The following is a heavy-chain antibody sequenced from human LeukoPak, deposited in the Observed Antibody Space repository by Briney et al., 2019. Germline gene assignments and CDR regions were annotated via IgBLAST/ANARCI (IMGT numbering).Heavy chain of an antibody. CDR2: VHFSGST. CDR3: ARASSIAAAGHDAFDI. D-gene: IGHD6-13*01. Sequence: SETLSLTCTVSGGSIRSYYWTWIRQPPGKGLEWIGYVHFSGSTNYNPSLKSRVTISVDTSKNLFSLRLSSVTAADTAVYYCARASSIAAAGHDAFDIWGLGTKVTVSS. J-gene: IGHJ3*02. V-gene: IGHV4-59*01. CDR1: GGSIRSYY.